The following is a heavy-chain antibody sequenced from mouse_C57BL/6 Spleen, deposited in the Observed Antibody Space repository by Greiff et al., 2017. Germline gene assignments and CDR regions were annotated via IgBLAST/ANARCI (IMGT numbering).Heavy chain of an antibody. CDR3: ARLDGYYPAY. Sequence: QVQLQQPGAELVRPGTSVKLSCKASGYTFTSYWMHWVKQRPGQGLEWIGVIDPSDSYTNYNQKFKGKATLTVDTSSSTAYMQLSSLTSEDSAVYYCARLDGYYPAYWGQGTLVTVSA. V-gene: IGHV1-59*01. CDR2: IDPSDSYT. D-gene: IGHD2-3*01. CDR1: GYTFTSYW. J-gene: IGHJ3*01.